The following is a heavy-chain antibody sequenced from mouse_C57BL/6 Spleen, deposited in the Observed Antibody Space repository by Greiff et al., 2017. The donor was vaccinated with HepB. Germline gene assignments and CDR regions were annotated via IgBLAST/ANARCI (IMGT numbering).Heavy chain of an antibody. Sequence: VQLQQSGPELVKPGALVKISCKASGYAFSSSWMNWVKQRPGKGLEWIGRIYPGDGDTNYNGKFKGKATLTADKSSSTAYMQLSSLTSEDSAVYFCARGGYYFDYWGQGTTLTVSS. J-gene: IGHJ2*01. CDR2: IYPGDGDT. V-gene: IGHV1-82*01. CDR3: ARGGYYFDY. CDR1: GYAFSSSW.